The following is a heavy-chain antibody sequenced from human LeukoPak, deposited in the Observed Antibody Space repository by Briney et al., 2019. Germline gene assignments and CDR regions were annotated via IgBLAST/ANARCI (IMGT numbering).Heavy chain of an antibody. D-gene: IGHD3-16*01. J-gene: IGHJ4*02. CDR3: ARSRITFGGANYFDY. V-gene: IGHV3-53*01. Sequence: PGGSLRLSCTVSGFTVSSNSMSWVRQAPGKGLEWVSFIFSSTHYSDSVKGRFTISRDNAKNSLYLQMNSLRAEDTAVYYCARSRITFGGANYFDYWGQGTLVTVSS. CDR2: IFSST. CDR1: GFTVSSNS.